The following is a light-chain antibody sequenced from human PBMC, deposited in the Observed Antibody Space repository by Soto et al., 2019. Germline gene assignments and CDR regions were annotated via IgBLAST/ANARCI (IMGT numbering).Light chain of an antibody. CDR3: SSYTSRSTLVV. CDR1: SSDVGGYNY. Sequence: QSALTQPASVSVSPGQSSTISCTGTSSDVGGYNYVSWYQQHPGKAPKLMIYEVSNRPSGVSNRFSGSKSGNTASLTISGLQAEDEADYYCSSYTSRSTLVVFGGGTKLTVL. CDR2: EVS. V-gene: IGLV2-14*01. J-gene: IGLJ2*01.